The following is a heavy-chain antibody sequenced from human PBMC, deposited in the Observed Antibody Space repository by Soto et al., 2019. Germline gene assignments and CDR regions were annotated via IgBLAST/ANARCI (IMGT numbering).Heavy chain of an antibody. Sequence: QVPLVQSGAEVKKPGASVKVSCKASGYTFTSYGISWVRQAPGQGLEWMGWISAYNGNTNYAQKLQGRVTMTTDTSTSTAYMELRSLRSDDTAVYYCARDRIPYGDYGYFQHWGQGTLVTVSS. CDR2: ISAYNGNT. V-gene: IGHV1-18*01. CDR3: ARDRIPYGDYGYFQH. J-gene: IGHJ1*01. CDR1: GYTFTSYG. D-gene: IGHD4-17*01.